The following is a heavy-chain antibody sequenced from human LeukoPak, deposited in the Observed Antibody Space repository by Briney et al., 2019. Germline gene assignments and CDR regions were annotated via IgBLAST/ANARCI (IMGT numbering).Heavy chain of an antibody. CDR3: ARDSYSSSCPGFDY. Sequence: GGSLRLSCAASGFTFSSYSMNWVRQAPGKGLEWVSSISSSSSYIYYADSVKGRFAISRDNAKNSLYLQMNSLRAEDTAVYYCARDSYSSSCPGFDYWGQGTLVTVSS. CDR2: ISSSSSYI. J-gene: IGHJ4*02. D-gene: IGHD6-13*01. V-gene: IGHV3-21*01. CDR1: GFTFSSYS.